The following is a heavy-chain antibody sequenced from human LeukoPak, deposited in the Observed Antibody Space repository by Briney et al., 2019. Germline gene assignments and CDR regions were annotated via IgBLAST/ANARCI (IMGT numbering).Heavy chain of an antibody. V-gene: IGHV1-24*01. CDR2: FDPEDGER. CDR1: GYTLTDLA. Sequence: GASVKVSCKVSGYTLTDLAIHWVRQTPGKGLELMGRFDPEDGERIYAQKFQGRATMTEDTSTETAYMELTSLGAEDTAVYYCLTDKTFSMRPIDWGQGTLVTVSS. J-gene: IGHJ4*02. CDR3: LTDKTFSMRPID. D-gene: IGHD2/OR15-2a*01.